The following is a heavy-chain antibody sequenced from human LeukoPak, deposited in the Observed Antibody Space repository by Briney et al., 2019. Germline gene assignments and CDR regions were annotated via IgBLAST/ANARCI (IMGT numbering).Heavy chain of an antibody. D-gene: IGHD1-1*01. CDR2: IYPGDSDT. J-gene: IGHJ4*02. CDR1: GYSFTTYL. CDR3: ARPGPTVRYFDY. V-gene: IGHV5-51*01. Sequence: GESRKFSCKASGYSFTTYLSAWVRQMPGKGLEWMGIIYPGDSDTRYSTSFQGQDTISADKSISTAYLQWSSLKASDTAMYYCARPGPTVRYFDYWGQGTLVTVSS.